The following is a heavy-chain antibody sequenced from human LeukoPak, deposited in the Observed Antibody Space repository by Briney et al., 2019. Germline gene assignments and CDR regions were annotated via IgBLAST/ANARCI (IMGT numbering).Heavy chain of an antibody. CDR3: AKVGDWSYYFGMDV. CDR2: ISVTTGST. Sequence: PGGSLRLSCAASGITFSNYAMSWVRQAPGKGLEWVSGISVTTGSTFYADSVKGRFTISRDNSKSTLYLQMNSLRADDTVVYYCAKVGDWSYYFGMDVWGRGTTVTVSS. CDR1: GITFSNYA. D-gene: IGHD2-21*02. V-gene: IGHV3-23*01. J-gene: IGHJ6*02.